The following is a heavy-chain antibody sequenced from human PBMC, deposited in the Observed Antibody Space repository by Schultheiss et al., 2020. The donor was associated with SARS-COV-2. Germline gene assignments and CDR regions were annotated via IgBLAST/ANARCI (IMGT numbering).Heavy chain of an antibody. V-gene: IGHV4-31*03. J-gene: IGHJ4*02. Sequence: SETLSLTCIVSGDSVSSVGYYWSWIRQLPGKGLEWIGYIYYSGSTYYNPSLKSRVTISVDTSKNQFSLKLSSVTAADTAVYYCARLVGELLLYYFDYWGQGTLVTVSS. D-gene: IGHD1-26*01. CDR1: GDSVSSVGYY. CDR2: IYYSGST. CDR3: ARLVGELLLYYFDY.